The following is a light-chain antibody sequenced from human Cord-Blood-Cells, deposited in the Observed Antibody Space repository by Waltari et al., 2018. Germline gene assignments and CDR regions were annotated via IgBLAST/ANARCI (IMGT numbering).Light chain of an antibody. V-gene: IGLV2-14*01. CDR2: DVS. CDR3: SSYTSSSTRV. CDR1: SSDVGGYNY. Sequence: QSALTQPASVSGSPGQSITISCTGTSSDVGGYNYVSWYQQHPGKAPKLMIYDVSKRTAGVSNRFSGSKSGNTASLTSSGLQAEDEADYYCSSYTSSSTRVFGGGTKLTVL. J-gene: IGLJ3*02.